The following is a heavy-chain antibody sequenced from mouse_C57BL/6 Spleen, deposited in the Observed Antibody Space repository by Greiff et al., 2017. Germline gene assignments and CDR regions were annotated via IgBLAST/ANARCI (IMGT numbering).Heavy chain of an antibody. CDR1: GYTFTDYN. CDR2: INPNNGGT. CDR3: AREDYTNEFAY. J-gene: IGHJ3*01. V-gene: IGHV1-18*01. D-gene: IGHD2-12*01. Sequence: EVQLKQSGPELVKPGASVKIPCKASGYTFTDYNMDWVKQSHGKSLEWIGDINPNNGGTIYNQKFKGKATLTVDKSSSTAYMELRSLTSEDTAVYYCAREDYTNEFAYWGQGTLVTVSA.